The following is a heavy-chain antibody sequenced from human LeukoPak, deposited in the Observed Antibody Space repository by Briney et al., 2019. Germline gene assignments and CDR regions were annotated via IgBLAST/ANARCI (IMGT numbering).Heavy chain of an antibody. J-gene: IGHJ4*02. CDR3: VSVVVAATGYYFDY. Sequence: SVKVSCKASGGTFSSYAISWVRQAPGQGLEWMGRIIPILGIANYAQKFQGRVTITADKSTSTAYMELSSLRSEDTAVYYCVSVVVAATGYYFDYWGQGALVTVSS. V-gene: IGHV1-69*04. D-gene: IGHD2-15*01. CDR1: GGTFSSYA. CDR2: IIPILGIA.